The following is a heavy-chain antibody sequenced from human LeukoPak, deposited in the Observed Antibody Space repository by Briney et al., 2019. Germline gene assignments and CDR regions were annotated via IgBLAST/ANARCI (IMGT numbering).Heavy chain of an antibody. CDR1: GGSFSGYY. CDR2: INHSGST. D-gene: IGHD3-10*01. J-gene: IGHJ6*02. Sequence: SETLSLTCAVYGGSFSGYYWSWIRQPPGKGLEWIGEINHSGSTNYNPSLKSRVTISVDTSKNQFSLKLSSVTAADTAVYYCARGPLYGPSSYYYYGMDVWGQGTTVTVSS. V-gene: IGHV4-34*01. CDR3: ARGPLYGPSSYYYYGMDV.